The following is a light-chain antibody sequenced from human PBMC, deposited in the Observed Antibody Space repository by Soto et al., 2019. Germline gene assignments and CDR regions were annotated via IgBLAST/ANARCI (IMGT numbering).Light chain of an antibody. CDR2: DAS. Sequence: DIQMTQSPSSLSASVGDRVTITCEASQDIGNSLNWYQQKPGKAPELLIYDASYLETGDPSRFSGSGSGTDFTFTISSLQAEDIGTYYCQQYGNRPLTFGQGTRLENK. V-gene: IGKV1-33*01. CDR1: QDIGNS. CDR3: QQYGNRPLT. J-gene: IGKJ5*01.